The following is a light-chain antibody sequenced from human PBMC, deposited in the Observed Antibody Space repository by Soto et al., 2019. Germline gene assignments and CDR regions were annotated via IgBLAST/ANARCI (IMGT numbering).Light chain of an antibody. CDR2: ATS. CDR1: QGISNY. J-gene: IGKJ2*01. CDR3: LQHISYPYT. V-gene: IGKV1-17*03. Sequence: DLQMTQSPSAMSASVGDTVTITCRASQGISNYLARFQQKPGKAPKRLIYATSSLQSGVPSRFSGSGSGTEFTLTISSLQPEDFATYVCLQHISYPYTFGQGTKLEIK.